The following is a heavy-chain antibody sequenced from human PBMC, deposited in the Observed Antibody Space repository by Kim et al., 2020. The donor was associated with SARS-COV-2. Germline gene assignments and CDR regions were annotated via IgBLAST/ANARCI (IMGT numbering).Heavy chain of an antibody. D-gene: IGHD6-19*01. CDR2: INHSGST. J-gene: IGHJ6*02. CDR3: ARVLAVAGHYGMDV. V-gene: IGHV4-34*01. Sequence: SETLSLTCAVYGGSFSGYYWSWIRQPPVKGLEWIGEINHSGSTNYNPSLKSRVTISVDTSKNQFSLKLSSVTAADTAVYYCARVLAVAGHYGMDVWGQGTTVTVSS. CDR1: GGSFSGYY.